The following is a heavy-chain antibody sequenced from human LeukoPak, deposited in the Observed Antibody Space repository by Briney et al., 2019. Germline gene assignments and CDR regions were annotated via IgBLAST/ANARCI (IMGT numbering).Heavy chain of an antibody. J-gene: IGHJ6*02. CDR1: GGSISSSSYY. Sequence: SETLSLTCTVSGGSISSSSYYWGWIRQPPGKGLEWSGSIYYSGSTYYNPSLKSRVTISVDTSKNQFSLKLSSVTAADTAVYYCARDNNSSGWTGYYYYGMDVWGQGTTVTVSS. V-gene: IGHV4-39*07. CDR2: IYYSGST. CDR3: ARDNNSSGWTGYYYYGMDV. D-gene: IGHD6-19*01.